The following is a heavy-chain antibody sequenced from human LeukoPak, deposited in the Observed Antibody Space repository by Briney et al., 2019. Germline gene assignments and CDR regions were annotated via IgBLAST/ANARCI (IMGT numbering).Heavy chain of an antibody. CDR2: IYTSGST. Sequence: SETLSLTCTVSGGSISSDYWSWIRQPAGKGLEWIGRIYTSGSTNYNPSLKSRVTMSVDTSKNQFSLKLSSVTAADTAVYYCARGGSGSYPYYYYYMDVWGKGTTVTISS. V-gene: IGHV4-4*07. CDR1: GGSISSDY. CDR3: ARGGSGSYPYYYYYMDV. J-gene: IGHJ6*03. D-gene: IGHD3-10*01.